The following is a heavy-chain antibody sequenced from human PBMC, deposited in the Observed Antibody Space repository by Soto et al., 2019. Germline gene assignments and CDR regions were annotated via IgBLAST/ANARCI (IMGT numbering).Heavy chain of an antibody. Sequence: ESGGGLVQPGGSLRLSCAASGFAFSNYAMHWVRQAPGKGLEWVSSISTSIDATYYADSVKGRFTISRDDSKNTLYLQMNTLRAEDSAVYYCAKDRTVAARNFDYWGQGTQVTVSS. CDR1: GFAFSNYA. D-gene: IGHD6-6*01. V-gene: IGHV3-23*01. CDR3: AKDRTVAARNFDY. J-gene: IGHJ4*02. CDR2: ISTSIDAT.